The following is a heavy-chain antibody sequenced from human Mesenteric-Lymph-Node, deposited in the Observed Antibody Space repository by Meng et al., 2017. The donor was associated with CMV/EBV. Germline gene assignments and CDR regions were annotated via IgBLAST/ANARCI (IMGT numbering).Heavy chain of an antibody. Sequence: ASVKVSCKASGYTFTSYGISWVRQAPGQGLEWMGWISGYNDNTNYAQKLQGRVTMTTDTSTNTAYMELRSLRSDDTAVYYCARDHDTTSCFGYWGQGTLVTVSS. CDR3: ARDHDTTSCFGY. D-gene: IGHD1-26*01. J-gene: IGHJ4*02. CDR2: ISGYNDNT. V-gene: IGHV1-18*01. CDR1: GYTFTSYG.